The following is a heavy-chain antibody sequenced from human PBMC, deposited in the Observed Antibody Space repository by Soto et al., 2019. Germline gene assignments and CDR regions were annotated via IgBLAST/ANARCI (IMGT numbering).Heavy chain of an antibody. Sequence: QVQVVQSGAEVKKPGASVKVSCEASGYTFTAYYIHWVRQAPGQGLEWMGGINPNPNSGGTNYAQKFQGRVAMTGDTSINTAYMELTNLRSDDAAVYYCARGSGYSGYDDAFDIWGQGTMVTVSP. CDR2: INPNPNSGGT. CDR1: GYTFTAYY. CDR3: ARGSGYSGYDDAFDI. D-gene: IGHD5-12*01. V-gene: IGHV1-2*02. J-gene: IGHJ3*02.